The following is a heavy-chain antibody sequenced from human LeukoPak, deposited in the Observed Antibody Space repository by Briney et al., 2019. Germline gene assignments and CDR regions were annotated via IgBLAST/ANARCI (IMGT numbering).Heavy chain of an antibody. D-gene: IGHD1-26*01. CDR3: AKGSGIVGALDAFDI. CDR2: ISYDGSNK. J-gene: IGHJ3*02. Sequence: GGSLRLSCAASGFTFSSYGMHWVRQAPGRGLELVAVISYDGSNKYYADSVKGRFTISRDNSKNTLYLQMNSLRAEDTAVYYCAKGSGIVGALDAFDIWGQGTMVTVSS. CDR1: GFTFSSYG. V-gene: IGHV3-30*18.